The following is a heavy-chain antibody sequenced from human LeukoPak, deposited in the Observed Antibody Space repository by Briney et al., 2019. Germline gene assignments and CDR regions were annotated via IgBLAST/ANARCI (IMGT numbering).Heavy chain of an antibody. Sequence: SETLSLTCAVSGYSISSGYYRGWIRQPPGKGLEWIESIYHSGSTYYNPSLKSRVTISVDTSKNQFSLKLSSVTAADTAVYYCASLLRYFDWLGFDPWGQGTLVTVSS. CDR1: GYSISSGYY. J-gene: IGHJ5*02. V-gene: IGHV4-38-2*01. CDR2: IYHSGST. D-gene: IGHD3-9*01. CDR3: ASLLRYFDWLGFDP.